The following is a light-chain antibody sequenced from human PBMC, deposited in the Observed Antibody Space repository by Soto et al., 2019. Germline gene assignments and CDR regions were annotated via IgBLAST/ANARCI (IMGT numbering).Light chain of an antibody. Sequence: EIVLTQSPGTLSLSPGERATLSCRASQSVSSNYLAWYQQKPGQAPRPLIYVASSRATGIPDRFSGSGAGTDFTLTISRLETEDFAVYYCQQYGSSPWTFGQGTEVEI. CDR1: QSVSSNY. CDR2: VAS. CDR3: QQYGSSPWT. J-gene: IGKJ1*01. V-gene: IGKV3-20*01.